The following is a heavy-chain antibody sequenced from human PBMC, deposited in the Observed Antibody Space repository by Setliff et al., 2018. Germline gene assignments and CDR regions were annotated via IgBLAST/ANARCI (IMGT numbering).Heavy chain of an antibody. J-gene: IGHJ5*02. CDR1: GGSISSSSYY. V-gene: IGHV4-39*01. Sequence: SETLSLTCTVSGGSISSSSYYWGWIRQPPGKGLEWIGSIYYSGSTYYNPSLKSRVTISVDTSKNQFSLKLSPVTAADTAVYYCARLGSARYDSSGYYPDNWFDPWGQGTLVTVSS. CDR3: ARLGSARYDSSGYYPDNWFDP. D-gene: IGHD3-22*01. CDR2: IYYSGST.